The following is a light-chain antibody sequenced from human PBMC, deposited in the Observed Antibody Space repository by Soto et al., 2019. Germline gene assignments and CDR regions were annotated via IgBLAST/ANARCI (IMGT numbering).Light chain of an antibody. CDR3: QQSYRTPYT. CDR1: QSIRNY. CDR2: AAS. V-gene: IGKV1-39*01. J-gene: IGKJ2*01. Sequence: DIQMTQSPSSLSASVGDRVTVTCRASQSIRNYLNWYQQIPGKVPNLLIYAASNLQDGVPSRFSGRGSGTDFILTISSLQPEDFATYYCQQSYRTPYTFGQGTKLEIK.